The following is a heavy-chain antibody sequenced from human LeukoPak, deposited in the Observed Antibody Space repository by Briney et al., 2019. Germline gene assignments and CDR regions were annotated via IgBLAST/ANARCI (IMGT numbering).Heavy chain of an antibody. CDR2: IIPILGIA. J-gene: IGHJ3*02. CDR1: GGTFSSYT. Sequence: ASVKVSCKASGGTFSSYTISWVRQAPGQGREWMGRIIPILGIANYAQKFQGRVTITADKSTSTAYMELSSLRSEDTAVYYCASPLAGYCSSTSCADDAFDIWGQGTMVTVSS. V-gene: IGHV1-69*02. D-gene: IGHD2-2*01. CDR3: ASPLAGYCSSTSCADDAFDI.